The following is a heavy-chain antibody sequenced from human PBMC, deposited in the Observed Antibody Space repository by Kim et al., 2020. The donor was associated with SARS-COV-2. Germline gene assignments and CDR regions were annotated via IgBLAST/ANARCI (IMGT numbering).Heavy chain of an antibody. CDR2: ISYDGSNK. V-gene: IGHV3-30-3*01. CDR1: GFTFSSYA. D-gene: IGHD2-8*01. Sequence: GGSLRLSCAASGFTFSSYAMHWVRQAPGKGLEWVAVISYDGSNKYYADSVKGRFTISRDNSKNTLYLQMNSLRAEDTAVYYCARDGIVLMVYAASGSYLDYWGQGTLVTVSS. J-gene: IGHJ4*02. CDR3: ARDGIVLMVYAASGSYLDY.